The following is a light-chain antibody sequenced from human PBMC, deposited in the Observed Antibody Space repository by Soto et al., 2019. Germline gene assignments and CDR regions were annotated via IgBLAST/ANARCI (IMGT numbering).Light chain of an antibody. CDR2: GAS. Sequence: EIVLTQSPGTLSLSPGERATLSCRASQSISGSYLAWYQQKPGQAPRLLIYGASSRATGIPDRFSGRGSGTDFTPTITRLEPEDFEVYYCHLYGSPSTFRQGTKVEIK. J-gene: IGKJ1*01. V-gene: IGKV3-20*01. CDR1: QSISGSY. CDR3: HLYGSPST.